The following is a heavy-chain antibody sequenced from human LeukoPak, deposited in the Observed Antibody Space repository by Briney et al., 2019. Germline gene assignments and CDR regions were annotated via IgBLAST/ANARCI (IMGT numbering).Heavy chain of an antibody. V-gene: IGHV4-39*02. CDR1: GGSISSSSYY. J-gene: IGHJ5*02. CDR2: IYYSGST. D-gene: IGHD3-3*01. Sequence: SETLSLTCTVSGGSISSSSYYWGWIRQPPGKGLEWIGSIYYSGSTYYNPSLKSRVTISVDTSKNQFSLKLSSVTAADTAVYYCARDIGVVSRFGPWGQGTLVTVSS. CDR3: ARDIGVVSRFGP.